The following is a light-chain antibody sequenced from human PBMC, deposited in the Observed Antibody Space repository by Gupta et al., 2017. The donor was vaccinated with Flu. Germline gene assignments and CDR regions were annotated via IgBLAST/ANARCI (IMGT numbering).Light chain of an antibody. J-gene: IGKJ4*01. V-gene: IGKV3-15*01. CDR3: QQDNIWPLT. Sequence: IVMTQSPATLSVSPGERATLSCRASQSVSSNLAWYQQKPGQAPRLINYSASTRATGIPARFSGSGSGTEFTLTISSLQSEDFAVYYCQQDNIWPLTFGGGTKVEIK. CDR2: SAS. CDR1: QSVSSN.